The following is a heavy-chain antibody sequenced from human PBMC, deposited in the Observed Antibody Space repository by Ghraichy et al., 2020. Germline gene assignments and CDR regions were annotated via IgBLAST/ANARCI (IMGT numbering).Heavy chain of an antibody. CDR1: GGSISSYY. CDR3: ARETYYYDSSGYVYYYYGMDV. D-gene: IGHD3-22*01. CDR2: IYYSGST. V-gene: IGHV4-59*01. Sequence: SETLSLTCTVSGGSISSYYWSWIRQPPGKGLEWIGYIYYSGSTNYNPSLKSRVTISVDTSKNQFSLKLSSVTAADTAVYYCARETYYYDSSGYVYYYYGMDVWGQGTTVTVSS. J-gene: IGHJ6*02.